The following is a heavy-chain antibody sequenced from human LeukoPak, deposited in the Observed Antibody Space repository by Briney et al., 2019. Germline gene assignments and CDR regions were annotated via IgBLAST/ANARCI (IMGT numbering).Heavy chain of an antibody. CDR2: MNPNSGNT. CDR1: GYTFTSYD. J-gene: IGHJ4*02. CDR3: ARELAVAGTQGDY. D-gene: IGHD6-19*01. V-gene: IGHV1-8*01. Sequence: ASVKVSCTASGYTFTSYDINWVRQATGQGLEWMGWMNPNSGNTGYAQKFQGRVTMTRNTSISTAYMELSSLRSEDTAVYYCARELAVAGTQGDYWGQGTLVTVSS.